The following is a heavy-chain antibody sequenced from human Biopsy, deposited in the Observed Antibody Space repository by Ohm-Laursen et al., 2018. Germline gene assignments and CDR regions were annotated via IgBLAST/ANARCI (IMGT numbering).Heavy chain of an antibody. CDR2: ISYTGST. D-gene: IGHD4-17*01. V-gene: IGHV4-39*01. J-gene: IGHJ4*02. CDR1: GGFTSSSSYY. CDR3: ARHGVYGDLRMDY. Sequence: SETLSLTCTVSGGFTSSSSYYWGWIRQPPGKGLKGFGGISYTGSTHDTPSLTSRVTISVDTSKNQFSLKLYSLTAADTAVYYCARHGVYGDLRMDYWGQGTLVTVSS.